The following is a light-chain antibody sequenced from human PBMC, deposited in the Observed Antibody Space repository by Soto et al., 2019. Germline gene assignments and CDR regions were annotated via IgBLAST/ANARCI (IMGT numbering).Light chain of an antibody. CDR2: DAS. J-gene: IGKJ1*01. V-gene: IGKV3-11*01. CDR3: QPRNIWPPT. Sequence: EIVLRQAPATLSLSLGEGATLSCRASQSISNYLGWYQQKPGQAPRLLIYDASNRATGIPARFSGSGSGTDFTLTISSLETEDFAVYYCQPRNIWPPTFGQGTKVDIK. CDR1: QSISNY.